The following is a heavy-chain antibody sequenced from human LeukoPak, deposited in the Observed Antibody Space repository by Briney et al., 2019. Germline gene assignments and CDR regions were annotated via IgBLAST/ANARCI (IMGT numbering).Heavy chain of an antibody. CDR1: GFTFSSYA. CDR3: ARDQNYKDY. J-gene: IGHJ4*02. D-gene: IGHD1-7*01. Sequence: PGGSLRLSCAASGFTFSSYAMHWVRQAPGKGLEWVAVISYDGSNKYYADSVKGRFTISRDNSKNTLYLQMNSLRAEDTAVHYCARDQNYKDYWGQGTLVTVSS. CDR2: ISYDGSNK. V-gene: IGHV3-30-3*01.